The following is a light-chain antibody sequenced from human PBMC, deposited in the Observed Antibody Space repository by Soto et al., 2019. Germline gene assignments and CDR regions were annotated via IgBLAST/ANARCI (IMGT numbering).Light chain of an antibody. CDR3: QHGYSTPLT. CDR1: QSISTY. Sequence: DIRMTQSPSCLSASVGDRFTITCRASQSISTYLHWYQQKPGKAPNLLIYAASTLQSGVPSRFSGSGSGTDFTLTISSLQPEDFATYFCQHGYSTPLTFGGGTKVDI. V-gene: IGKV1-39*01. CDR2: AAS. J-gene: IGKJ4*01.